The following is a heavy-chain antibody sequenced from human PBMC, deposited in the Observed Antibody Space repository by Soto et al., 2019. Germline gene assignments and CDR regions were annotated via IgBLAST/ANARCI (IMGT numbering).Heavy chain of an antibody. V-gene: IGHV3-53*01. J-gene: IGHJ6*02. D-gene: IGHD4-4*01. CDR3: ARVDYDYSNYRRNGMDV. Sequence: PGGSLRLSCAASGFTVSSNYMSWVRQAPGKGLEWVSVIYSGGSTYYADSVKGRFTISRDNSKNTLYLQMNSLRAEDAAVYYCARVDYDYSNYRRNGMDVWGQGTTVTVSS. CDR1: GFTVSSNY. CDR2: IYSGGST.